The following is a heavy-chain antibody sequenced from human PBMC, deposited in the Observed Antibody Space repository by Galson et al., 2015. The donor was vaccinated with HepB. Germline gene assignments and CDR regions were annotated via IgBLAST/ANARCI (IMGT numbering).Heavy chain of an antibody. CDR1: GFTFSSYA. Sequence: SLRLSCAASGFTFSSYAMTWVRQVPGKGLEWVSSISGSGDSTYYADSVKGRFTISRDNSKNTLYLQMSSLRAEDTAVYYCAKRDYYRSSGYYYWYYFDNWGQGTLVTVSS. J-gene: IGHJ4*02. CDR3: AKRDYYRSSGYYYWYYFDN. D-gene: IGHD3-22*01. CDR2: ISGSGDST. V-gene: IGHV3-23*01.